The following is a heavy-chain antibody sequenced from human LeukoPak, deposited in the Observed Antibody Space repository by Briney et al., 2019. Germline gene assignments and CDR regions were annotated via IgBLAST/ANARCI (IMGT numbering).Heavy chain of an antibody. CDR1: GFTFSSYA. CDR2: ISGSGDST. Sequence: GGSLRLSCAASGFTFSSYAMSWVRQAPGKGLEWVSAISGSGDSTYYADSVKGRFTISRDNAKKSLYLQMNSLRAEDTAVYYCAVTVICPWAFDIWSQGTMVTVSS. J-gene: IGHJ3*02. D-gene: IGHD2-21*02. CDR3: AVTVICPWAFDI. V-gene: IGHV3-23*01.